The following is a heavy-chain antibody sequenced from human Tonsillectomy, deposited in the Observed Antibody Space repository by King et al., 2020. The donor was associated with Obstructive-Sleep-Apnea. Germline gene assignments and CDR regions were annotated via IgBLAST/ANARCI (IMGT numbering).Heavy chain of an antibody. V-gene: IGHV4-39*06. CDR2: IYYSGST. D-gene: IGHD4-23*01. CDR3: ARDPYYGGNRDYFDY. Sequence: QLQESGPGLVKPSETLSLTCTVSGGSISSSSYYWGWIRQPPGKGLEWIGSIYYSGSTYYNPSLKSRVTISVDTSKNQFPLKLSSVTAADTAVYYCARDPYYGGNRDYFDYWGQGTLVTVSS. CDR1: GGSISSSSYY. J-gene: IGHJ4*02.